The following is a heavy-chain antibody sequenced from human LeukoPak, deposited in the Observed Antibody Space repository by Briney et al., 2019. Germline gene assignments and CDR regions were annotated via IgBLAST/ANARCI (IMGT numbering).Heavy chain of an antibody. CDR1: GGSISTYY. Sequence: PSETLSLTCTVTGGSISTYYWSWIRQPPGKGLEWMGYISHTGSTDYNPSLKRRVTMSVDTSKNQFSLKVSSVTAADTAVYYCARDNGDHSFDNWGQGTLVTVSS. D-gene: IGHD4-17*01. V-gene: IGHV4-59*01. J-gene: IGHJ4*02. CDR2: ISHTGST. CDR3: ARDNGDHSFDN.